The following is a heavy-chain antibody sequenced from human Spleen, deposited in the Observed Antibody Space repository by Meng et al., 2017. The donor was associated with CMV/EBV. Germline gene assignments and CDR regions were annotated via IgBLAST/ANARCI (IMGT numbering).Heavy chain of an antibody. V-gene: IGHV3-23*03. CDR1: GFTFSSYP. J-gene: IGHJ4*02. Sequence: GESLKISCAASGFTFSSYPMNWVRQAPGKGLEWVSFLYTGPTSTYYADSVKGRFTISRDNAKNSLYLQMNSLRAEDTAVYYCARASRHYYDYVWEGNYWGQGTLVTVSS. CDR2: LYTGPTST. CDR3: ARASRHYYDYVWEGNY. D-gene: IGHD3-16*01.